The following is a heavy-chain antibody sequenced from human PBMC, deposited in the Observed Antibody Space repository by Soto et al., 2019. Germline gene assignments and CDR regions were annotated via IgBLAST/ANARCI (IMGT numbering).Heavy chain of an antibody. D-gene: IGHD2-21*01. J-gene: IGHJ5*02. V-gene: IGHV4-30-2*01. Sequence: SETLCLTCTVSGGSINSGDFSWSWIRQPPGKGLEWIGYIYHSGSTYYNPSLKSRVTISVDRSKNQFSLKLSSVTAADTAVYYCARIPSPWGQGTLVTVSS. CDR3: ARIPSP. CDR1: GGSINSGDFS. CDR2: IYHSGST.